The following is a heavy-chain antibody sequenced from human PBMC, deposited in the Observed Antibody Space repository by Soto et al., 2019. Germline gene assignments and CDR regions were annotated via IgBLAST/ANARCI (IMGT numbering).Heavy chain of an antibody. D-gene: IGHD2-21*02. V-gene: IGHV1-18*04. CDR1: GYTFTSYG. J-gene: IGHJ4*02. Sequence: ASVKVSCKASGYTFTSYGISWVRQARGQGLEWMGWISAYNGNTNYAQKLQGRVTMTTDTSTSTAYMELRSLRSDDTAVYYCARSERVVTAILNVDYWGQGTMVTVSS. CDR2: ISAYNGNT. CDR3: ARSERVVTAILNVDY.